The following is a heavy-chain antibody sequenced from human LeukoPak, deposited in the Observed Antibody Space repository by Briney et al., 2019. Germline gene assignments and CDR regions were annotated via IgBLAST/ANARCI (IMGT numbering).Heavy chain of an antibody. D-gene: IGHD2-2*01. CDR3: ARVAVIYQYYMNV. Sequence: GRSLRLSCAASGFTFDDYAMHWVRQAPGKGLEWVSGISWNSDNIGYADSVKGRFTISRDNAKNSLYLQLNSLTAEDSAVYYCARVAVIYQYYMNVWGRGTTVTVSS. CDR1: GFTFDDYA. V-gene: IGHV3-9*01. J-gene: IGHJ6*03. CDR2: ISWNSDNI.